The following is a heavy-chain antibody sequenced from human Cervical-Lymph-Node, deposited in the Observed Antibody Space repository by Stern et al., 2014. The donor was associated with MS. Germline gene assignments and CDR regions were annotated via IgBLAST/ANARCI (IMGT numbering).Heavy chain of an antibody. D-gene: IGHD3-3*01. J-gene: IGHJ5*02. CDR3: ARDKRLTTILGVAVNWFDP. CDR1: GGTFSSYA. V-gene: IGHV1-69*01. Sequence: QLVQSGAEVKKPGSSVKVSCKVSGGTFSSYAINWVRQAPGPGLEWMGGIIPILDTANYAQTFQGRVTLSADESTSTAYMELSSLRSDDTAVYYCARDKRLTTILGVAVNWFDPWGQGTLVTVSS. CDR2: IIPILDTA.